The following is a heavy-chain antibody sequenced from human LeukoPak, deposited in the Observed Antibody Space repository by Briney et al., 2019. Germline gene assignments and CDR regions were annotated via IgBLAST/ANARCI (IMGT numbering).Heavy chain of an antibody. CDR1: GAFISSFH. Sequence: SETLTLTCAVSGAFISSFHWTWFRQPAGRGLEWIGLIYSSGSTLYNPSLQSRVAMSVDMTKHQLSLKLTSVTAADAATYYCARKDGDYWGQGTLVTVSS. V-gene: IGHV4-4*07. CDR3: ARKDGDY. CDR2: IYSSGST. J-gene: IGHJ4*02.